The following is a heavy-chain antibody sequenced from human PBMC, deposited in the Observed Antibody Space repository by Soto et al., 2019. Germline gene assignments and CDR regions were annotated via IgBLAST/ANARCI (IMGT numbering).Heavy chain of an antibody. CDR3: VKAPSQPLVYYFDQ. D-gene: IGHD6-13*01. Sequence: GGSLRLSCATSGFTFTSFALSWVRQAPGKGLEWVSVIGGLAGRTYYADYVKGRFTISRDNSKNTLYLQMNSLRVEDTAVYYCVKAPSQPLVYYFDQWGQGTLVTVSS. J-gene: IGHJ4*02. CDR1: GFTFTSFA. CDR2: IGGLAGRT. V-gene: IGHV3-23*01.